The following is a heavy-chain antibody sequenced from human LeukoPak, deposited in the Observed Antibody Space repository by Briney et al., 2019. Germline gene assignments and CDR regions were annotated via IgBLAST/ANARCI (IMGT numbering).Heavy chain of an antibody. V-gene: IGHV4-39*01. CDR2: MSYKYSGST. CDR3: ARHFGGSTVVTPLDY. D-gene: IGHD4-23*01. CDR1: GSSLSSSSNY. J-gene: IGHJ4*02. Sequence: PSETLSLTCTVSGSSLSSSSNYWGWIRQPPGKGLEWIGSMSYKYSGSTYYNPSLKSRVTISVDTSKNQFSLKLSSVTAADTAVYYCARHFGGSTVVTPLDYWGQGTLVTVSS.